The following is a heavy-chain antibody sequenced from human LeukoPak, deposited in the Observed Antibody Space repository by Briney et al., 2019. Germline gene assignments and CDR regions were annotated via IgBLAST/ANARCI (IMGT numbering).Heavy chain of an antibody. CDR1: GYTLTELS. CDR3: ATRSSTSFSYYYYMDV. J-gene: IGHJ6*03. CDR2: FDPEDGET. V-gene: IGHV1-24*01. Sequence: ASVKVSCKVSGYTLTELSMHWVRQAPGKGLEWMGGFDPEDGETIYAQKFQGRVTMTEDTSTDTAYMELSSLRSEDTAVYYCATRSSTSFSYYYYMDVWGKGTTVTVSS. D-gene: IGHD2-2*01.